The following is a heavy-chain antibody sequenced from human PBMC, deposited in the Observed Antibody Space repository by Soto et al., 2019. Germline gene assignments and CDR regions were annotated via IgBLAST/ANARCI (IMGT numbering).Heavy chain of an antibody. J-gene: IGHJ6*02. D-gene: IGHD1-26*01. CDR2: IIPIFGTA. Sequence: SVKVSCKASGGTFSSYAISWVRQAPGQGLEWMGGIIPIFGTANYAQKFQGRVTITADKSTSTAYMELSSLRSEDTAVYYCARDVHSGSPGDYYYYCMDVWGQGPTVTVSS. CDR3: ARDVHSGSPGDYYYYCMDV. V-gene: IGHV1-69*06. CDR1: GGTFSSYA.